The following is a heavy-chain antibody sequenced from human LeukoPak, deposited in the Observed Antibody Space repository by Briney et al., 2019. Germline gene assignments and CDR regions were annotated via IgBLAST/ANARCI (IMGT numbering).Heavy chain of an antibody. J-gene: IGHJ4*02. D-gene: IGHD3-10*01. CDR1: GFIFSNYV. V-gene: IGHV3-33*01. Sequence: GGSLRLSCAASGFIFSNYVMHCVRQAPGKGLEWVALIWYDGSNKYYADTVMGRFTVSRDNSKNTLCLQMNSLRAEDTAVYYCARDSSSGSYCFDYWGQGTLVTVSS. CDR3: ARDSSSGSYCFDY. CDR2: IWYDGSNK.